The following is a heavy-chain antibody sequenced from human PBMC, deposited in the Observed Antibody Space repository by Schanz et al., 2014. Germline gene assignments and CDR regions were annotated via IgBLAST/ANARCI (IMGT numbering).Heavy chain of an antibody. J-gene: IGHJ5*02. D-gene: IGHD2-21*01. CDR2: IGYLGDT. V-gene: IGHV3-30*03. CDR3: ARDLEGYDGGGGGFDP. CDR1: GFTFSSYA. Sequence: QVQLLQFGGGVVQPGRSLRLSCAASGFTFSSYAMHWVRQAPGKGLEWVSTIGYLGDTYYPDSVKGRFTISRDNSKNTLYLQMNSLRAEDTAVYYCARDLEGYDGGGGGFDPWGQGTLVTVSS.